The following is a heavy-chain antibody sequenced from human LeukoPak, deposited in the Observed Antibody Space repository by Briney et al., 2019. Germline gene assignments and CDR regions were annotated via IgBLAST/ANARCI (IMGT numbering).Heavy chain of an antibody. CDR2: ISSSSSSYI. D-gene: IGHD5/OR15-5a*01. V-gene: IGHV3-21*01. Sequence: GGSLRLSCAASGFTFSSYSMNWVRQAPGKGLEWVSSISSSSSSYIYYADSVKGRFTISRDNAKNSLYLQMNSLRAEDTAVYYCARDRVINTHYFDYWGQGTLVTVSS. CDR1: GFTFSSYS. J-gene: IGHJ4*02. CDR3: ARDRVINTHYFDY.